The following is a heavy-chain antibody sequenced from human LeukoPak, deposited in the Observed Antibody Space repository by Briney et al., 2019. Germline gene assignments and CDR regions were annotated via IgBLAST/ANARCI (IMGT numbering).Heavy chain of an antibody. V-gene: IGHV3-33*01. CDR2: IRFDGSTE. CDR1: GFTFSSSG. D-gene: IGHD4-11*01. J-gene: IGHJ4*02. CDR3: ARDEGYGNYVTHY. Sequence: GGSLRLSCAASGFTFSSSGMHWVRQAPGKGLEWVAIIRFDGSTEYYADSVEGRFTISRDNSKNTLYLQMNSLRDEDTAIYYCARDEGYGNYVTHYWGQGTLVTVSS.